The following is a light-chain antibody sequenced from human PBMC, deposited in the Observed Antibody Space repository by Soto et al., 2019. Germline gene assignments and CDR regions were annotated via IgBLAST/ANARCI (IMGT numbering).Light chain of an antibody. CDR3: MQATQSSWT. J-gene: IGKJ1*01. CDR1: QSLVHNDGNTY. CDR2: KVS. Sequence: DIVMTQTPLSSPVTLGQAASISCRSSQSLVHNDGNTYLSWFQQRPGQPPRLLIYKVSDRFSGVQDRCSGSGAGTDFTLTLSRVEADDVGVYYCMQATQSSWTFGQGTKVEI. V-gene: IGKV2-24*01.